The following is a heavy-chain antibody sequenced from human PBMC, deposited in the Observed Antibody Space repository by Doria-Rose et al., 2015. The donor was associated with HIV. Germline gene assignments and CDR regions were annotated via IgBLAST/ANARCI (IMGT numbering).Heavy chain of an antibody. CDR3: ARIKSSRWYHKYYFDF. Sequence: QESGPVLVKPTETLTLTCTVSGVSLSSPGMGVSWIRQPPGKALEWLANIFSDDESTYKTSLKSRLTIARSTSKSQVVLTMTDMDPVDTATYYCARIKSSRWYHKYYFDFWGQGTLVIVSA. V-gene: IGHV2-26*01. CDR1: GVSLSSPGMG. D-gene: IGHD6-13*01. J-gene: IGHJ4*02. CDR2: IFSDDES.